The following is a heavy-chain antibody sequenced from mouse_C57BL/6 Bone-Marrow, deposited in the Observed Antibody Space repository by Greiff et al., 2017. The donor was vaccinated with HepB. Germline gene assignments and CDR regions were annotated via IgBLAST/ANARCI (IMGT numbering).Heavy chain of an antibody. Sequence: VQLQQSGAELVRPGASVKLSCTASGFNIKDDYMHWVKQRPEQGLEWIGWIDPENGDTEYDSKFQGKATITADTSSNTAYRQLSSLTSEDTAVYYCTTGAAMDYAMDYWGQGTSVTVSS. CDR2: IDPENGDT. CDR1: GFNIKDDY. J-gene: IGHJ4*01. CDR3: TTGAAMDYAMDY. D-gene: IGHD1-1*02. V-gene: IGHV14-4*01.